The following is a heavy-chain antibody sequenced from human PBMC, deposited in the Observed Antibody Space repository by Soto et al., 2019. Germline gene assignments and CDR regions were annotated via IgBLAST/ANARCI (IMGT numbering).Heavy chain of an antibody. CDR2: ISTGDSPI. CDR1: GFTFSSYA. CDR3: ATECRYCSTSNSLY. J-gene: IGHJ4*02. D-gene: IGHD2-2*01. Sequence: PGGSLRLSCAASGFTFSSYAMNWVRQAPGKGLEWVSYISTGDSPIYYADSVKGRFTISRDNAKNSLYLQMISLRAEDTAVYYCATECRYCSTSNSLYWGQGTLVTVSS. V-gene: IGHV3-48*01.